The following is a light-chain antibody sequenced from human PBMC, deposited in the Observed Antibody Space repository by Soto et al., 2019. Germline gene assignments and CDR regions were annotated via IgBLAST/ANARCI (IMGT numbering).Light chain of an antibody. J-gene: IGKJ4*01. CDR1: QGISSW. Sequence: DIQMTQSPSSVSAFVGDRVTITCRASQGISSWLAWYQQKPGKAPKLLISAASSLQSGVPSRFSGSGSWTDFTLTISILRPEDFATYYCQQTDSVPPTFGGGTKVEIK. CDR2: AAS. CDR3: QQTDSVPPT. V-gene: IGKV1-12*01.